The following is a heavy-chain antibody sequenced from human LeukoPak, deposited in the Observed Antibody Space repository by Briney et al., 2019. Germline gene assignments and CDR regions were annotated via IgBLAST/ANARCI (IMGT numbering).Heavy chain of an antibody. CDR1: GGSISSSSYY. CDR2: VYYTGAS. V-gene: IGHV4-39*07. CDR3: ARGAPPQN. Sequence: PSETLSLTCTVSGGSISSSSYYWGWIRQPPGKGLEWIGSVYYTGASYYNPSLKSRVTISIDTSKNHFSLNLTSVTAADTAVYYRARGAPPQNWGQGALVTVSS. J-gene: IGHJ4*02.